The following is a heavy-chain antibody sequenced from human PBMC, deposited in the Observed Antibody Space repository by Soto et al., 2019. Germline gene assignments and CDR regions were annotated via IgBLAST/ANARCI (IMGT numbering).Heavy chain of an antibody. CDR2: IYHGGTT. CDR1: GDCISSGSY. J-gene: IGHJ4*03. CDR3: ARVHVIVVAGSTFDY. D-gene: IGHD3-16*02. V-gene: IGHV4-38-2*02. Sequence: SETLSLTCTVAGDCISSGSYWGWIRQPPGEGPEWIASIYHGGTTFYNPSLKSRISISVDTSKNQFSLRLTSVTAADTATYYCARVHVIVVAGSTFDYWGPGTLVTVSS.